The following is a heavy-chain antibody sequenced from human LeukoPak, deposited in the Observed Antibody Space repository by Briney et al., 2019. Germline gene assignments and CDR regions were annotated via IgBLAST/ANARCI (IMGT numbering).Heavy chain of an antibody. D-gene: IGHD4-11*01. Sequence: SETLSLACTVSGGSISSYYWSWIRQPPGKGLEYIGYIYYSGSTNYNPSLKSRVTISVDTSKNQFSLKLSSVTAADTAVYYCARQRAGRLHYFDYWGQGTLVTVSS. CDR2: IYYSGST. CDR1: GGSISSYY. CDR3: ARQRAGRLHYFDY. J-gene: IGHJ4*02. V-gene: IGHV4-59*08.